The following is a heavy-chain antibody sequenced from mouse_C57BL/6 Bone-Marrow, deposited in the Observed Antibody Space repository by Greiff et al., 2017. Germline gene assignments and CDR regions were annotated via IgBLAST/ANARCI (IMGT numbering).Heavy chain of an antibody. CDR2: IDPSDSYT. CDR1: GYTFTSYW. Sequence: QVQLQQPGAELVRPGTSVTLSCTASGYTFTSYWMHWVKQRPGQGLEWIGVIDPSDSYTNYNQKFKGKATLTVDTSSSTAYMQISSLTSEDSAVYYFERWPTGAWFAYWGQGTLVTVSA. CDR3: ERWPTGAWFAY. V-gene: IGHV1-59*01. D-gene: IGHD2-10*01. J-gene: IGHJ3*01.